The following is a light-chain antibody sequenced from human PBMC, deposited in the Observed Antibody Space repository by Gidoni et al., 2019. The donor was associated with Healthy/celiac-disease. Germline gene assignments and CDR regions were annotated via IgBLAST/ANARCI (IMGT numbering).Light chain of an antibody. Sequence: DVVMTQSPLSLPVTPGAPASISCRSSQTLLHTNGYNYLQWYLQKPGQSPQLLVYLGSARASGVPDRFSGSGSGTDFTLKISRVEAEDVGVYYCMQALQTPLTFGGGTKVEIK. J-gene: IGKJ4*01. CDR2: LGS. V-gene: IGKV2-28*01. CDR1: QTLLHTNGYNY. CDR3: MQALQTPLT.